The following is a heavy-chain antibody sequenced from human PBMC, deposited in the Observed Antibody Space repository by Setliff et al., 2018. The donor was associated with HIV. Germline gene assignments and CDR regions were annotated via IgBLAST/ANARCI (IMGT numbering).Heavy chain of an antibody. CDR1: GGSISSYY. D-gene: IGHD3-9*01. CDR2: IYYSGST. Sequence: SETLSLTCTVSGGSISSYYWSWIRQPPGKGLEWVGHIYYSGSTDYNPSLKSRVTISVDTSKNQFSLKLNSVTAADTAVYYCAIRRNFDWLLTSGPFDYWGQGILVTVSS. J-gene: IGHJ4*02. CDR3: AIRRNFDWLLTSGPFDY. V-gene: IGHV4-59*12.